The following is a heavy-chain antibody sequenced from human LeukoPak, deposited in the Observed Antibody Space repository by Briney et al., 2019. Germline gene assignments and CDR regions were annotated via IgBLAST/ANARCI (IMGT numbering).Heavy chain of an antibody. CDR1: GYTFTGYY. Sequence: ASVKVSCKASGYTFTGYYMHWVRQAPGQGLEWMGWINPNSGGTNYAQKFQGRDTMTRDTSISTAYMELSRLRSDDTAVYYCARDSKSRYTYYYGSGSYYSIDYWGQGTLVTVSS. CDR2: INPNSGGT. V-gene: IGHV1-2*02. D-gene: IGHD3-10*01. CDR3: ARDSKSRYTYYYGSGSYYSIDY. J-gene: IGHJ4*02.